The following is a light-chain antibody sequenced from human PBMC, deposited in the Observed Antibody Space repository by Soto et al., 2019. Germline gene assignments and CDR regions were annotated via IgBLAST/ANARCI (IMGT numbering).Light chain of an antibody. J-gene: IGKJ1*01. CDR3: QQYGSPPWT. V-gene: IGKV3-20*01. CDR2: GAS. Sequence: EIVLTQSPATLSLSPGERATLSCRASQSVSSSYLAWYQQKPGQAHRLLIYGASSRPTGIPDRFSGSGSGTDVTLTISRLEPEDFAVYYCQQYGSPPWTFGQGTKV. CDR1: QSVSSSY.